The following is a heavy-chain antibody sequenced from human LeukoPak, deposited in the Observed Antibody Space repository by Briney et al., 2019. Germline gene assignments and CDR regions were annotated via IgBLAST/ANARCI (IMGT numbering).Heavy chain of an antibody. CDR1: GFTFSTYA. CDR3: ATRRPLRYVDWLLLPVY. J-gene: IGHJ4*02. CDR2: ISAGGDRT. D-gene: IGHD3-9*01. Sequence: GGSLRLSCAASGFTFSTYAMTWVRQAPGKGLEWVSGISAGGDRTYYADSVKGRFTISRDNSKNTLYLQMNSLRAEDTAVYYCATRRPLRYVDWLLLPVYWGQGTLVTVSS. V-gene: IGHV3-23*01.